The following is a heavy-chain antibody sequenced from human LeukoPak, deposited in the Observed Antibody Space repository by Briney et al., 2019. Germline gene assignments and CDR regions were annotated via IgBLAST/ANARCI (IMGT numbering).Heavy chain of an antibody. CDR3: ARDPRDYGDYGAY. V-gene: IGHV3-48*01. CDR2: ISSSSSTI. Sequence: GGSLRLSCAASGFTFSSYSMNWVRQAPGKGLEWVSYISSSSSTIYYADSVKGRFTLSRDNAKNSLYLQMNSLRAEDTAVYYCARDPRDYGDYGAYWGQGTLVTVSS. J-gene: IGHJ4*02. D-gene: IGHD4-17*01. CDR1: GFTFSSYS.